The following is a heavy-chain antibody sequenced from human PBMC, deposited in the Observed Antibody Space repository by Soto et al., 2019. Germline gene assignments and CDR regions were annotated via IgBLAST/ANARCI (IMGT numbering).Heavy chain of an antibody. CDR1: GFTFSSYW. D-gene: IGHD3-22*01. V-gene: IGHV3-74*01. J-gene: IGHJ1*01. CDR3: ARGHSRDGYG. Sequence: EVQLVESGGGLVQPGGSLRLSCAASGFTFSSYWMHWVRQAPGKGLMWVSRLNSDGSSTSYADSVKGRFTISRDDAKNTLYPQMDSLRDEDTAVYYCARGHSRDGYGWRQGTLITV. CDR2: LNSDGSST.